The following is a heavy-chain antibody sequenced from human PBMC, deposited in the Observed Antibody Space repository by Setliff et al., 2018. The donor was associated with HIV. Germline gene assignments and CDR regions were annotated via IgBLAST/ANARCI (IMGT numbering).Heavy chain of an antibody. CDR1: GGTSYA. J-gene: IGHJ3*02. Sequence: ASVKVSCKASGGTSYAINWVRQAPGQGLEWMGIIYPGGARRSYAQKFQGRVTMTWDTSTSTVYMELRSLRSDDTAVYYCARGYYNFWSGYYDSRFPNPIDAFDIWGQGTVVTVSS. V-gene: IGHV1-46*01. CDR2: IYPGGARR. D-gene: IGHD3-3*01. CDR3: ARGYYNFWSGYYDSRFPNPIDAFDI.